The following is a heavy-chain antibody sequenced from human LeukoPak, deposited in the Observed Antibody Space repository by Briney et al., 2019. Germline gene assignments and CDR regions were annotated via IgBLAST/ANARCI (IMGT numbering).Heavy chain of an antibody. CDR3: VRVKGSYFDY. D-gene: IGHD2-15*01. CDR2: ISSSGSAI. J-gene: IGHJ4*02. V-gene: IGHV3-48*01. CDR1: GFPLSSYS. Sequence: GGSLRLSCAASGFPLSSYSINWVRQAPGKGLEWVSYISSSGSAIYYVDSVKGRFTVSRDNAKNSLFLQMNSPRAEDMAVYYCVRVKGSYFDYWGLGALVTVSS.